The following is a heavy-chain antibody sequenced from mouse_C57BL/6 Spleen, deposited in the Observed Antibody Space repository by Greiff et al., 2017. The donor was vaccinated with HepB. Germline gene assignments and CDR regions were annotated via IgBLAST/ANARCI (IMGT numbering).Heavy chain of an antibody. CDR2: ISYDGSN. J-gene: IGHJ3*01. V-gene: IGHV3-6*01. Sequence: EVKLEESGPGLVKPSQSLSLTCSVTGYSITSGYYWNWIRQFPGNKLEWMGYISYDGSNNYNPSLKNRISITRDTSKNQFFLKLNSVTTEDTATYYCARDRGYDVGFAYWGQGTLVTVSA. D-gene: IGHD2-2*01. CDR3: ARDRGYDVGFAY. CDR1: GYSITSGYY.